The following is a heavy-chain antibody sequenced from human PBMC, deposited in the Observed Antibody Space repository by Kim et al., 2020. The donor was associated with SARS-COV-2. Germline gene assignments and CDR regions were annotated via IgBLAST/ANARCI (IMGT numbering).Heavy chain of an antibody. D-gene: IGHD6-13*01. V-gene: IGHV4-39*01. Sequence: KCRLTITGDTSKNQFSLKLSSVTAADTAVYYCARHSSIAAAGGSYNWFDPWGQGTLVTVSS. CDR3: ARHSSIAAAGGSYNWFDP. J-gene: IGHJ5*02.